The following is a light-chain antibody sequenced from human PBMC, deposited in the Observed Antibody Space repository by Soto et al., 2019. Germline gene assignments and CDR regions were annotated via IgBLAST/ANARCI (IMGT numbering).Light chain of an antibody. J-gene: IGKJ1*01. CDR1: QSVSNY. CDR3: QQYNSYPWT. CDR2: GAS. V-gene: IGKV3-15*01. Sequence: EILLTQSPATLSLSPGERATLSCRASQSVSNYLAWYQQKHGQAPRILIYGASTRDTGIPARFSGSGSGTEFTLLISSLQSEDSEVYYCQQYNSYPWTFGQGTKVDIK.